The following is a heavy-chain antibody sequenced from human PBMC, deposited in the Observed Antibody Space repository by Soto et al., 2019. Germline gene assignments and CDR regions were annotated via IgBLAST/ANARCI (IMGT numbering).Heavy chain of an antibody. D-gene: IGHD3-10*01. CDR3: ARAYYYGSGSYPSL. CDR1: GFTVSSNY. V-gene: IGHV3-66*01. J-gene: IGHJ4*02. Sequence: GGSLRLSCAASGFTVSSNYMSWVRQAPGKGLEWVSVIYSGGSTYYADSVKGRFTISRDNSKNTLYLQMNSLRAEDTAVYYCARAYYYGSGSYPSLWGQGTLVTVSS. CDR2: IYSGGST.